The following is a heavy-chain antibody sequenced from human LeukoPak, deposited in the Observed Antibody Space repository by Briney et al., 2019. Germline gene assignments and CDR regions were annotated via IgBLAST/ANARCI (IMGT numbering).Heavy chain of an antibody. Sequence: GGSLRLSCAASGFTFSSYAMSWVRQAPGKGLEWVSAISGSGGSTYYADSVKGRFTISRDNSKNTLYLRMNSLRAEDTAVYYCAKVFDYYDSSGYYYFDYWGQGTLVTVSS. V-gene: IGHV3-23*01. J-gene: IGHJ4*02. CDR3: AKVFDYYDSSGYYYFDY. CDR2: ISGSGGST. CDR1: GFTFSSYA. D-gene: IGHD3-22*01.